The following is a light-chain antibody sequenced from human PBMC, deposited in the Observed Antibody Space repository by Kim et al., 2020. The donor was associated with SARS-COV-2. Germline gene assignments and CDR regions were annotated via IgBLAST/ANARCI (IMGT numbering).Light chain of an antibody. V-gene: IGKV1-5*01. CDR2: DAS. Sequence: SASVGDRVTITCRASQSISSWLAWYQQKPGKAPNLLIYDASSLEGGVPSRFSGSGSGTEFTLTISSLRPEDSATYYCQQYNSYWTFGQGTKVDIK. CDR3: QQYNSYWT. CDR1: QSISSW. J-gene: IGKJ1*01.